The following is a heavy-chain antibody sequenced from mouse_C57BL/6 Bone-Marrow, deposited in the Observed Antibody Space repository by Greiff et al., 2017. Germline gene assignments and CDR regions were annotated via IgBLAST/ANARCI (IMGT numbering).Heavy chain of an antibody. CDR1: GSTFTSYG. J-gene: IGHJ1*03. CDR2: IYPRSGNT. Sequence: QVQLQQSGAELARPGASVKLSCKASGSTFTSYGISWVKQRTGQGLEWIGEIYPRSGNTYYNEKFKGKATLTADKSSSTAYMELRSLTSEDSAVYFCEHYYGSSSWYVDVWGTGTTVTVSS. CDR3: EHYYGSSSWYVDV. D-gene: IGHD1-1*01. V-gene: IGHV1-81*01.